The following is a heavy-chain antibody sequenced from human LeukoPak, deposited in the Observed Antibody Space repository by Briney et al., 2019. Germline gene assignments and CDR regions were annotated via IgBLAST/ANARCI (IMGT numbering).Heavy chain of an antibody. CDR3: ARGPQLLRYFDWLLDY. Sequence: ASVKVSCKASGYTFTSYGISWVRQAPGQGLEWMGWISAYNGNTNYAQKLQGRATMTTDTSTSTAYMELRSLRSDDTAVYYCARGPQLLRYFDWLLDYWGQGTLVTVSS. CDR2: ISAYNGNT. D-gene: IGHD3-9*01. J-gene: IGHJ4*02. V-gene: IGHV1-18*01. CDR1: GYTFTSYG.